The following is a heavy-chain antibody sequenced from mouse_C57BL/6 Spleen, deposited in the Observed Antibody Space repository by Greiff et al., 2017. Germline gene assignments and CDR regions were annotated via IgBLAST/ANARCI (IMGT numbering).Heavy chain of an antibody. V-gene: IGHV1-54*01. Sequence: QVQLQQSGAELVRPGTSVKVSCKASGYAFTNYLIEWVKQRPGQGLEWIGVINPGSGGTNYNEKFKGKATLTADKSSSTAYMQLSSLTSEDSAVYFCARLGYYGYDWDSAYWGQGTLVTVSA. CDR2: INPGSGGT. J-gene: IGHJ3*01. D-gene: IGHD2-2*01. CDR3: ARLGYYGYDWDSAY. CDR1: GYAFTNYL.